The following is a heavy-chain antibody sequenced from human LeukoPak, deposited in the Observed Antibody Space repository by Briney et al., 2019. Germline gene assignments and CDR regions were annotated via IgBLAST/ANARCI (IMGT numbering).Heavy chain of an antibody. CDR1: GGSISSSSYY. J-gene: IGHJ4*02. CDR3: ARQRRNYDSSGYYSSGEMD. CDR2: IYYSGST. V-gene: IGHV4-39*01. Sequence: SETLSLTCTVSGGSISSSSYYWCWLRQPPGRGLEWIGSIYYSGSTYYNPSLKSRVTISVDTSKNQFSLKLSSVTAADTAVYYCARQRRNYDSSGYYSSGEMDWGQGTLVTVSS. D-gene: IGHD3-22*01.